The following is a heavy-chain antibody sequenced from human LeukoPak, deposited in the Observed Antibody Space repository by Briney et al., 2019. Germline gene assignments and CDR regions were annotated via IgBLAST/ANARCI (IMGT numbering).Heavy chain of an antibody. V-gene: IGHV3-9*01. CDR3: AKDFDYGDCVPFDD. Sequence: GGSLRLSCATSGFTFDDYSMHWVRQAPGKGLEWVSGISWNSGAIDYADSVRGRFTISRDNAKNSLYLQMNSLRAEDTALYYCAKDFDYGDCVPFDDWGQGTVVSVSS. J-gene: IGHJ3*01. CDR2: ISWNSGAI. CDR1: GFTFDDYS. D-gene: IGHD4-17*01.